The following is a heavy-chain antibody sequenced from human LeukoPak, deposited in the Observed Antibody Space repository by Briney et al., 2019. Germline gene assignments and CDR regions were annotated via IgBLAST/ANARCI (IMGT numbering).Heavy chain of an antibody. J-gene: IGHJ4*02. CDR3: AKLGIAVAGIVPSFDY. CDR2: ISYDGSNK. CDR1: GFTFSSHG. Sequence: GRSLRLSCAASGFTFSSHGMHWVRQAPGKGLEWVAVISYDGSNKYYADSVKGRFTISRDNSKNTLYLQMNSLRAEDTAVYYCAKLGIAVAGIVPSFDYWGQGTLVTVSS. D-gene: IGHD6-19*01. V-gene: IGHV3-30*18.